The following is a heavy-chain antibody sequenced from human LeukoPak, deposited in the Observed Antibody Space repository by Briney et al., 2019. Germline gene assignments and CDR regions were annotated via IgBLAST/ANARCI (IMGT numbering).Heavy chain of an antibody. CDR1: GFTFSSYG. J-gene: IGHJ4*02. D-gene: IGHD1-1*01. CDR3: ARDRNWNDEETPYYFDY. V-gene: IGHV3-33*01. Sequence: PGGSLRLSCAASGFTFSSYGMHWVRQAPGKGLEWVAVIWYDGSNKYYADSVKGRFTISRDNSKNTLYLQMNSLRVGDTAVYYCARDRNWNDEETPYYFDYWGQGTLVTVSS. CDR2: IWYDGSNK.